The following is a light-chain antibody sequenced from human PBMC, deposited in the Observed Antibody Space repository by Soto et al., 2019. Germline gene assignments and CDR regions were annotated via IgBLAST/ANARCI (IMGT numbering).Light chain of an antibody. CDR3: CSDAGSVV. J-gene: IGLJ2*01. CDR2: DVS. V-gene: IGLV2-11*01. CDR1: SSDVGGYNY. Sequence: QSALTPPRSVSGSPGQSVTISCTGTSSDVGGYNYVFWYQQHPGKAPKLMIYDVSKRPSGVPDRFSGSKSGNTASLTISGLQAEDEADYYCCSDAGSVVFGGGTKLTVL.